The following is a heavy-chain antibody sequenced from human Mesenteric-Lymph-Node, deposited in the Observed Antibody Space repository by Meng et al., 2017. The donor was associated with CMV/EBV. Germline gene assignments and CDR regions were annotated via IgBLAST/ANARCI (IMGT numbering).Heavy chain of an antibody. V-gene: IGHV3-11*01. CDR1: GFTFSDYY. Sequence: GGSLRLSCAASGFTFSDYYMSWIRQAPGKGLEWVSYISSSGSTIYYADSVKGRFTISRDNAKNSLYLQMNSLRAEDTAVYYCARADPSYYYYYGMDVWGQGTTVTVSS. CDR3: ARADPSYYYYYGMDV. CDR2: ISSSGSTI. J-gene: IGHJ6*02.